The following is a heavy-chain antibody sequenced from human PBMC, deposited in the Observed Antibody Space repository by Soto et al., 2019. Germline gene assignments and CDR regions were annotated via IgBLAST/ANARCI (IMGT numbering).Heavy chain of an antibody. Sequence: GGSLRLSCAASGFTVSSNYMSWVRQAPGKGLEWVSVIYSGGSTYYADSVKGRFTISRDNSKNTLYLQMNSLRAEDTDVYYCARDARHYYDSSGYYYDWGQGTLVTVSS. CDR1: GFTVSSNY. CDR3: ARDARHYYDSSGYYYD. V-gene: IGHV3-66*01. J-gene: IGHJ4*02. CDR2: IYSGGST. D-gene: IGHD3-22*01.